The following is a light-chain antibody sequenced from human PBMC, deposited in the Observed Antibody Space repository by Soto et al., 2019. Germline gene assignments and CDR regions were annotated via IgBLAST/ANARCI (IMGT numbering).Light chain of an antibody. CDR2: WAS. J-gene: IGKJ1*01. V-gene: IGKV4-1*01. CDR1: QSVLYSSNNKNY. CDR3: QQYYSSSWT. Sequence: DIVMTQSPASMAVSLGERATINCESSQSVLYSSNNKNYLAWYQQKPGQPPKLLIYWASTRESGVPDRFSGSGSGTDFTLTISSLQAEDVAVYYCQQYYSSSWTFGQGTNVDI.